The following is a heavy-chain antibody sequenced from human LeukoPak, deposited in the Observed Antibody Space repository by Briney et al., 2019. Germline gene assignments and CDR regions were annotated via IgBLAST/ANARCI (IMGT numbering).Heavy chain of an antibody. V-gene: IGHV7-4-1*02. Sequence: ASVKVSCKASGYTFTSYAMNWVRRAPGQGLEWMGWINTNTGNPTYAQGFTGRFVFSLDTSVSTAYLQISSLKAEDTAVYYCAREGIVGATNGEFDYWGQGTLVTVSS. CDR1: GYTFTSYA. CDR2: INTNTGNP. J-gene: IGHJ4*02. D-gene: IGHD1-26*01. CDR3: AREGIVGATNGEFDY.